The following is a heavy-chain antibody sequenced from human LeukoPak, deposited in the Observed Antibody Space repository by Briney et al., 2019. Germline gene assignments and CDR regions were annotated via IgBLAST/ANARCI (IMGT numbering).Heavy chain of an antibody. D-gene: IGHD2-2*01. J-gene: IGHJ5*02. CDR2: IWYDGSNK. CDR1: GFTFSSYG. CDR3: AREYCSSTSCYPPYWFDP. Sequence: GGSLRLSCAASGFTFSSYGMHWVRQAPGKGLEWVAVIWYDGSNKYYADSVKGRFTISRDNSKNTLYLQMTSLRAEDTAVYYCAREYCSSTSCYPPYWFDPWGQGTLVTVSS. V-gene: IGHV3-33*01.